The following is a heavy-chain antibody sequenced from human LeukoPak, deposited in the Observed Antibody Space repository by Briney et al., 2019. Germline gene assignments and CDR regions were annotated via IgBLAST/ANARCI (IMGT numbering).Heavy chain of an antibody. V-gene: IGHV4-34*01. J-gene: IGHJ4*02. CDR1: GGSISGYY. D-gene: IGHD3-9*01. CDR2: INHSGST. Sequence: KPSETLSLTCTVSGGSISGYYWSWIRQPPGKGLEWIGEINHSGSTNYNPSLKSRVTISVDTSKNQFSLKLSSVTAADTAVYYCARERYYDILTGYYRPLDYWGQGTLVTVSS. CDR3: ARERYYDILTGYYRPLDY.